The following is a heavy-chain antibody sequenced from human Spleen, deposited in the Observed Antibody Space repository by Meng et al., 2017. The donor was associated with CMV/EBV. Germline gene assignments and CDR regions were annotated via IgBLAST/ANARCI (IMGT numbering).Heavy chain of an antibody. J-gene: IGHJ4*02. D-gene: IGHD3-3*01. Sequence: LSLTCAASGFTFSDYYMNWVRQAPGKGLEWVSSISSSSTIYYADSMKGRFAISRDNAKKSLYLQMNSLRAEDTAVYYCARAPVWSGFLTSDHWGQGTLVTVSS. V-gene: IGHV3-69-1*01. CDR1: GFTFSDYY. CDR2: ISSSSTI. CDR3: ARAPVWSGFLTSDH.